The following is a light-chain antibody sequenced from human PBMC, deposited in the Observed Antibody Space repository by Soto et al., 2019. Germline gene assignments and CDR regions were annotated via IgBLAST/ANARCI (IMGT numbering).Light chain of an antibody. CDR2: GAS. CDR3: QQYGSSPPYT. CDR1: QSVSSSY. Sequence: EIVLTQSPGTLSLSPGERATLSCRASQSVSSSYLAWYQQKPGQAPRLLIYGASSRATGIPDRFSGSGSGTYFTLTISRLEPEDFAEYYCQQYGSSPPYTFGQGTKLEIK. J-gene: IGKJ2*01. V-gene: IGKV3-20*01.